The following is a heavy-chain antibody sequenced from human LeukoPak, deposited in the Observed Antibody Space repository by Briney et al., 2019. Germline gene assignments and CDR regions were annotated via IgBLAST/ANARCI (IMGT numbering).Heavy chain of an antibody. CDR2: ISYDGSNK. J-gene: IGHJ4*02. CDR3: ARGPGGGATLDY. V-gene: IGHV3-30-3*01. D-gene: IGHD1-26*01. Sequence: GRSLRLSCAASGFTFSSYAMHWVRQAPGKGLEWVAVISYDGSNKYYADSVKGRFTISRDNSKNTLYLQMNSLRAEDTAVYYCARGPGGGATLDYWGQGTLVTVSS. CDR1: GFTFSSYA.